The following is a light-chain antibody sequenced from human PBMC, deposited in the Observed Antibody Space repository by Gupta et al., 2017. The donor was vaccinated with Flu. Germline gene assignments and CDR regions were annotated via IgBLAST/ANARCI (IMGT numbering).Light chain of an antibody. CDR1: SSDVGSYDY. Sequence: QSVTISCTGTSSDVGSYDYVSWYQQLPGNAPRLMIYEVNKRPSGVPDRFSGSKSGNTASLTVSGLQAEDEAYYYCSALAGSSLLFGGGTQLTVL. CDR3: SALAGSSLL. CDR2: EVN. V-gene: IGLV2-8*01. J-gene: IGLJ2*01.